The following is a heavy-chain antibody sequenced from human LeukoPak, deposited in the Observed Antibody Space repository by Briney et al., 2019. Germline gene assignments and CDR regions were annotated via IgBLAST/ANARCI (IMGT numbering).Heavy chain of an antibody. CDR3: ARPLTGTSYDF. J-gene: IGHJ4*02. CDR1: GGSFSGYY. Sequence: SETLSLTCAVYGGSFSGYYWSWIRQSPGKGLEWIGEINHSGSPNYNPSLKSRVTISADTSKNQFSLRLTSVTAADTAIYYCARPLTGTSYDFRGQGTLVTVSS. CDR2: INHSGSP. V-gene: IGHV4-34*01. D-gene: IGHD7-27*01.